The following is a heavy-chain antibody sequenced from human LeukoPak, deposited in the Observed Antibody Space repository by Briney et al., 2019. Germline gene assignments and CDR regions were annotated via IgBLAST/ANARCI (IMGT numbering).Heavy chain of an antibody. V-gene: IGHV3-48*01. CDR3: ARRHYDSVGYVFDY. CDR2: ITSSSATI. J-gene: IGHJ4*02. Sequence: GGSLRLSCAASGFPFSSYSMNWVRQAPGKGLEWVSYITSSSATIYYADSVKGRFTISRDNAKNSLYLQVNSLRAEDTAVYYCARRHYDSVGYVFDYWGQGTLVTVSS. D-gene: IGHD3-22*01. CDR1: GFPFSSYS.